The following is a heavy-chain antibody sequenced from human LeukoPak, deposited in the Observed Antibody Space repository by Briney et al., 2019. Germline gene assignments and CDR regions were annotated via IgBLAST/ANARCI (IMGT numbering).Heavy chain of an antibody. CDR1: GFTFSSYA. J-gene: IGHJ4*02. CDR2: ISGSGGST. CDR3: AKCQPIVCYYFDY. D-gene: IGHD2-15*01. V-gene: IGHV3-23*01. Sequence: GGSLRLSCAASGFTFSSYAMSWVRQAPGKGLEWVSAISGSGGSTYYADSVKGRFTISRGNSKSTLYLQMNSLRAEDTAVYYCAKCQPIVCYYFDYWGQGTLVTVSS.